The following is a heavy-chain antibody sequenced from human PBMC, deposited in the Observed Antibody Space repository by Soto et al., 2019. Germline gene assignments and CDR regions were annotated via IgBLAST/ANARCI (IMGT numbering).Heavy chain of an antibody. Sequence: QVQLVESGGGVVQPGRSLRLSCAASGFTFSSYAMHWVRQAPGKGLEWVAVISYDGSNKYYADSVKGRFTISRDNSKNTLYLKMNSLRAEDTAVYYCARDGDYDFWTAVGYYYYGMDVWGQGTTVTVSS. CDR1: GFTFSSYA. V-gene: IGHV3-30-3*01. CDR3: ARDGDYDFWTAVGYYYYGMDV. CDR2: ISYDGSNK. J-gene: IGHJ6*02. D-gene: IGHD3-3*01.